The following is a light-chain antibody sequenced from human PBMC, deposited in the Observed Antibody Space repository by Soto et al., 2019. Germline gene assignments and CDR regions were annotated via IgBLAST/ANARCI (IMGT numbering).Light chain of an antibody. J-gene: IGLJ3*02. CDR3: NPYTTSGTWV. CDR1: SSDVGGYNY. V-gene: IGLV2-14*01. Sequence: QSALTQPASVSGSPGQSITISCTGTSSDVGGYNYVSWYQQHPGKAPKLMIYDVTDRPSGVSDRFSGSKSDNMASLTISGLQAEDEADYYCNPYTTSGTWVFGGGTKLTVL. CDR2: DVT.